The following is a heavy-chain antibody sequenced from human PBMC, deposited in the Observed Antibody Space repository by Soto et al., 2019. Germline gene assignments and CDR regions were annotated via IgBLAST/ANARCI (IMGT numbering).Heavy chain of an antibody. CDR2: IDPSDSYT. V-gene: IGHV5-10-1*01. CDR1: GYRFTSYW. D-gene: IGHD3-22*01. Sequence: PGESPKISCRGPGYRFTSYWISWVRQMPGERLEWMGRIDPSDSYTNYSPSFQGHVTMSVDRSISTAYLQWSSLKAPDTAKYNCARLHSIHATNGQFDYWGQGTLVTVSS. J-gene: IGHJ4*02. CDR3: ARLHSIHATNGQFDY.